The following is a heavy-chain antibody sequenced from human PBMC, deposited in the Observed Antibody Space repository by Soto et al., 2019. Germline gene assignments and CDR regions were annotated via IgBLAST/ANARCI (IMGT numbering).Heavy chain of an antibody. Sequence: QVQLQESGPGLVKPSETLSLTCTVSGGSVSGGSYCWSWIRQPPGKGLECIGYVYNSGSTTYNPSLKCRVTLSVYTSKNQFSLGLSSVTAADTAVYYCARVPLTTYFDLWGRGTLVTVSS. CDR1: GGSVSGGSYC. V-gene: IGHV4-61*01. J-gene: IGHJ2*01. CDR2: VYNSGST. CDR3: ARVPLTTYFDL. D-gene: IGHD3-9*01.